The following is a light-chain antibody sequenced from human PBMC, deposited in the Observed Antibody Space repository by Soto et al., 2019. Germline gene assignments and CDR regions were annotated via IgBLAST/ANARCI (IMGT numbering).Light chain of an antibody. CDR2: GAS. CDR1: QNVNNR. CDR3: QHFNSWPLL. Sequence: EIVMTQSPYMLSVSPGERATLSCRASQNVNNRLAWYQQKAGQPPRLLIYGASTRATGIPARFSGSGSGTEFTLTISSLQSEDFAVYYCQHFNSWPLLFGQGTKVEIK. V-gene: IGKV3-15*01. J-gene: IGKJ1*01.